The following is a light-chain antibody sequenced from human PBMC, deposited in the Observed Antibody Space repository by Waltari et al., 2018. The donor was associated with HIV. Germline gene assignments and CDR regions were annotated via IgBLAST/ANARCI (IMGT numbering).Light chain of an antibody. CDR1: SSNIGSNI. Sequence: PSASGTPGQRVTISCSGSSSNIGSNIVNWYQQLPGTAPKLLIYSNNQRPSGVPDRFSGSKSGTSASLAISGLQSEDEADYYCAAWDDSLNGWVFGGGTKLTVL. J-gene: IGLJ3*02. CDR2: SNN. CDR3: AAWDDSLNGWV. V-gene: IGLV1-44*01.